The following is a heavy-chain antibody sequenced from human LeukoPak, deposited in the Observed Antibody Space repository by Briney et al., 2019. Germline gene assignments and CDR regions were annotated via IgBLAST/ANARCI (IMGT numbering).Heavy chain of an antibody. Sequence: MPSETLSLTCTVSGGSISSSSYYWGWIRQPPAKGLEWIGSIYYSGSTYYNPSLKSRVTISVDTSKNQFSLKLSSVTAADTAVYYCARGYSGYVGPETMDVWGQGTTVTVSS. CDR3: ARGYSGYVGPETMDV. J-gene: IGHJ6*02. CDR2: IYYSGST. D-gene: IGHD5-12*01. V-gene: IGHV4-39*01. CDR1: GGSISSSSYY.